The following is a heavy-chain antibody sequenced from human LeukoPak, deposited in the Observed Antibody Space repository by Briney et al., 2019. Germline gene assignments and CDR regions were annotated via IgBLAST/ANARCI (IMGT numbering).Heavy chain of an antibody. J-gene: IGHJ5*02. V-gene: IGHV1-2*06. D-gene: IGHD1-26*01. CDR1: GYTFTGYY. CDR2: INPNSGAA. Sequence: ASVKVSCKASGYTFTGYYLHWVRQAPGQGLEWMGRINPNSGAARCAQMFQGRVILTRDTSLSTVYMELSRLGSDDTAIYYCARDAFTVGATGENWFDPWGLGTLVTVSS. CDR3: ARDAFTVGATGENWFDP.